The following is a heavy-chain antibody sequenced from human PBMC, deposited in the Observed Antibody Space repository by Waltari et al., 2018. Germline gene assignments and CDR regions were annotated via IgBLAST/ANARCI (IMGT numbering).Heavy chain of an antibody. Sequence: QVQLHESGPGLVEPSQTLSLTCTVFVGAISSVDYYWGWIRQPPGKGLEWIGFIYHSGNTHYNPSLKSRITMSVDTSKNQFSLNLNSVNAADTAVYYCARGTHGFDPWGQGTLVTVSS. CDR1: VGAISSVDYY. CDR2: IYHSGNT. CDR3: ARGTHGFDP. J-gene: IGHJ5*02. V-gene: IGHV4-30-4*08.